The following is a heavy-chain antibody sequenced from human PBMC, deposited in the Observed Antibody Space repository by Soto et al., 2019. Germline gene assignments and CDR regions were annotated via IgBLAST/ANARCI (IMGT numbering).Heavy chain of an antibody. CDR1: GFTFSSYG. Sequence: QVQLVESGGGVVQPGRSLRLSCAASGFTFSSYGMHWVRQAPGKGLEWVAVIWYDGSNKYYADSVKGRFTISRDNSKNTLYRQMNSLRAEDKAVYYCAMDRAYSSSWYSLVYYGMDVWGRGTTVTVSS. CDR2: IWYDGSNK. J-gene: IGHJ6*02. CDR3: AMDRAYSSSWYSLVYYGMDV. V-gene: IGHV3-33*01. D-gene: IGHD6-13*01.